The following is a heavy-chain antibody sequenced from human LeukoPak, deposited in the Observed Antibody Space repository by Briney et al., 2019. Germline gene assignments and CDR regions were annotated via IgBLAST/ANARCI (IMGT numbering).Heavy chain of an antibody. V-gene: IGHV1-2*06. CDR1: GYTFTGYY. Sequence: ASVKVSYKASGYTFTGYYMHWVRQAPGQGLEWMGRINPNSGGTNYAQKFQGRVTMTRDTSSSTAHMELSRLRSDDTAVYYCARVRWVAAAGRTPFDYWGQGTLVTVSS. CDR3: ARVRWVAAAGRTPFDY. D-gene: IGHD6-13*01. J-gene: IGHJ4*02. CDR2: INPNSGGT.